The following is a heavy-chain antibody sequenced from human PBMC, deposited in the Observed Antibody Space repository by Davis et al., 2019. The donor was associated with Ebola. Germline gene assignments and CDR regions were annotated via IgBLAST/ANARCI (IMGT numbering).Heavy chain of an antibody. CDR2: ISGSGGST. Sequence: GESLKISCAASGFTFSSYAMSWVRQAPGKGLEWVSAISGSGGSTSYAQKFQGRVTMTRDTSTSTVYMELSSLRSEDTAVYYCARDQFHGNYYYYYGMDVWGQGTTVTVSS. J-gene: IGHJ6*02. V-gene: IGHV3-23*01. D-gene: IGHD1-1*01. CDR3: ARDQFHGNYYYYYGMDV. CDR1: GFTFSSYA.